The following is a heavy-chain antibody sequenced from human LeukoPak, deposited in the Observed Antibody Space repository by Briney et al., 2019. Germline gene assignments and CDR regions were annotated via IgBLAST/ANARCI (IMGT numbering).Heavy chain of an antibody. D-gene: IGHD3-3*01. J-gene: IGHJ4*02. CDR2: IKPKTNSDAT. V-gene: IGHV3-73*01. CDR3: ARRDCWSFSYYSFDY. CDR1: GFSFSDFD. Sequence: GGSLRLSCAASGFSFSDFDIHWVRQVSGKGLEWVGRIKPKTNSDATAYAASVKGRFTISRDDSKNTAYLQMNSLKTEDTAVYYCARRDCWSFSYYSFDYWGQGILVTVSS.